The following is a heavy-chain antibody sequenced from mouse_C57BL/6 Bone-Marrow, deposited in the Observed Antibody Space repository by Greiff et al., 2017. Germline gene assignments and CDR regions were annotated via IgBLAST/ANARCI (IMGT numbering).Heavy chain of an antibody. CDR2: IYPGSGST. CDR3: ARSYYSSSWFVY. CDR1: GYTFTGYW. V-gene: IGHV1-55*01. Sequence: VQLQQPGAELVKPGASVKMSCKASGYTFTGYWINWVKQRPGQGLEWIGDIYPGSGSTNYNEKFKGKATLTVDTSSSTAYMHLNSLTSEDYAVYDCARSYYSSSWFVYWGQGTMVTVSA. D-gene: IGHD2-12*01. J-gene: IGHJ3*01.